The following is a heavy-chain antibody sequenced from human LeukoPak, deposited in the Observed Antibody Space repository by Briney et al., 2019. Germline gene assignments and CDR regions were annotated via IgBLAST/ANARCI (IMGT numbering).Heavy chain of an antibody. V-gene: IGHV1-18*01. Sequence: ASVKVSCKGSGYTFSGYGFSWVRQAPGQGLEWMGWISAYNGNTIYAQKYQGRVTMATDTSTSTAYMELRSLRSDDTAVYYCARGAGDYGDYSLWLGYWGQGTLVTVSS. D-gene: IGHD4-17*01. CDR3: ARGAGDYGDYSLWLGY. CDR1: GYTFSGYG. J-gene: IGHJ4*02. CDR2: ISAYNGNT.